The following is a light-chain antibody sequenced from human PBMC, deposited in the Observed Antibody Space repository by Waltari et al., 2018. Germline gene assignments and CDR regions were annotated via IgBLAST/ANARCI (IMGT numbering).Light chain of an antibody. V-gene: IGKV1-NL1*01. CDR2: TAS. Sequence: DIQMTQSPSSLSVSVGDRVTITCRASQGISNSLAWYQQKPGKAPKLLLYTASRLESGVPSRFSGSGSGTDYTLTISSLQPEDFATYYCQQYYDTPPTFGQGTKVEIK. CDR1: QGISNS. J-gene: IGKJ1*01. CDR3: QQYYDTPPT.